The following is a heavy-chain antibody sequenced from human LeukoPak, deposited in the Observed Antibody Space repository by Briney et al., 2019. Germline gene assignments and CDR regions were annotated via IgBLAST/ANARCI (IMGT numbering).Heavy chain of an antibody. CDR3: ARDLPRGLYDY. J-gene: IGHJ4*02. V-gene: IGHV3-7*01. CDR1: GFTFSSCW. Sequence: LAAGSLRLSCAASGFTFSSCWMSWVRQAPGKGLEWVANIKQDGSEKYYVDSVKGRFTITRDNTKNSLYLQMNSLRAEDTAVYYCARDLPRGLYDYWGQGTLVTVSS. CDR2: IKQDGSEK.